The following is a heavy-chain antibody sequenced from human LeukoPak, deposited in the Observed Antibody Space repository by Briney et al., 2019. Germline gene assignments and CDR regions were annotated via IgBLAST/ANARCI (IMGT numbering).Heavy chain of an antibody. Sequence: NPGGSLRLSCAASGFTFSDYYMSWIRQAPGKGLECLSYISSSSSTIYYADSVKGRFTISRDNAKNSLYLQMNSLRAEDTAVYYCARDPSGEEFDYWGQGTLVTVSS. J-gene: IGHJ4*02. V-gene: IGHV3-11*04. D-gene: IGHD2-21*01. CDR3: ARDPSGEEFDY. CDR1: GFTFSDYY. CDR2: ISSSSSTI.